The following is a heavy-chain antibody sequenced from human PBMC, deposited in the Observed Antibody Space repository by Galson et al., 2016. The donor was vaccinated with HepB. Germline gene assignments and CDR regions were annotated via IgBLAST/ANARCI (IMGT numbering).Heavy chain of an antibody. CDR3: AADATTIVTAFDY. J-gene: IGHJ4*02. D-gene: IGHD2/OR15-2a*01. CDR1: GFSLSNSA. CDR2: ISYDAKNV. V-gene: IGHV3-30*09. Sequence: SLRLSCAGSGFSLSNSAMHWVRQAPGKGLEWVAKISYDAKNVYYAESLRGRSAISRDYSKNALYLEINSLRVEDTAVYYWAADATTIVTAFDYWGQGTLATVSS.